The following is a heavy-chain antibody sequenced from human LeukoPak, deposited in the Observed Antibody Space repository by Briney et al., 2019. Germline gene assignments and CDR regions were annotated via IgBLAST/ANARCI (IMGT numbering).Heavy chain of an antibody. J-gene: IGHJ5*02. D-gene: IGHD3-10*01. Sequence: GASVKVSCKASGYTFTTYDLNWVRQATGQGLEWMGWMNPNSGNTGYAQKFQGRVTMTRNISITTAYMELRSLRSDDTAVYYCARDFKEGAKYYGSGSYYPTYNWFDPWGQGTLVTVSS. CDR2: MNPNSGNT. CDR3: ARDFKEGAKYYGSGSYYPTYNWFDP. CDR1: GYTFTTYD. V-gene: IGHV1-8*01.